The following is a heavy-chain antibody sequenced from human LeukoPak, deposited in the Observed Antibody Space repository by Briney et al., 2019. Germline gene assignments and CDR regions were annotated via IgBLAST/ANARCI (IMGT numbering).Heavy chain of an antibody. CDR3: ARQGGSYSPLGY. V-gene: IGHV4-59*08. Sequence: SETLSLTCTVSGGSISSYYWSWIRQPPGKGLEWIGYISYTGSTNYNPSLKSRVTISVDTSKNQFSLRLSSVTAADTAVYYCARQGGSYSPLGYWGQGTLVTVSS. CDR2: ISYTGST. J-gene: IGHJ4*02. CDR1: GGSISSYY. D-gene: IGHD1-26*01.